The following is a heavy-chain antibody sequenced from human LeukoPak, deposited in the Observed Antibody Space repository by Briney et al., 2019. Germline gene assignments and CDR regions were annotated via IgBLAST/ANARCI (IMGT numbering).Heavy chain of an antibody. V-gene: IGHV1-8*01. Sequence: ASVKVSCKTSVYTFTSYHISWLRPATGQGLEWMGWLNPNSGNTGFAQKFQGRVTITRNTAISTAYMELSSLRSEDTAVYYCGRVLSLGSYESSGYYFDFWGQGTLVTVSS. J-gene: IGHJ4*02. D-gene: IGHD3-22*01. CDR1: VYTFTSYH. CDR3: GRVLSLGSYESSGYYFDF. CDR2: LNPNSGNT.